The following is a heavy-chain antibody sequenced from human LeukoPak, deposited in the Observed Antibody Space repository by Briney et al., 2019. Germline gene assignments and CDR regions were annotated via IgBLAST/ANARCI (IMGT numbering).Heavy chain of an antibody. D-gene: IGHD3-10*01. Sequence: PSETLSLTCTVSGGSISTYYWSWIRQPPGKGLEWIGYIYYSGRTNYNPSLKSRVTISIDTSKNQFSLKLSSVTAADTAVYYCARATSAPILDYWGQGTLVTVSS. CDR1: GGSISTYY. V-gene: IGHV4-59*01. CDR2: IYYSGRT. J-gene: IGHJ4*02. CDR3: ARATSAPILDY.